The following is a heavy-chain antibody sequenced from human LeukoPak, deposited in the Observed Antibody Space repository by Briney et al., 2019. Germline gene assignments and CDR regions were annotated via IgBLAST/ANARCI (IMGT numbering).Heavy chain of an antibody. Sequence: GGSLRLSCAASGFTFHDYAMHWVGQAPGKGLEWVAGISWNSASLGYADSVKGRFTISRDNARKSLYLQMNSLRVDDMALYYCAKDIPVELRAFHIWGQGTMVTVSS. CDR1: GFTFHDYA. V-gene: IGHV3-9*03. D-gene: IGHD1-26*01. CDR2: ISWNSASL. J-gene: IGHJ3*02. CDR3: AKDIPVELRAFHI.